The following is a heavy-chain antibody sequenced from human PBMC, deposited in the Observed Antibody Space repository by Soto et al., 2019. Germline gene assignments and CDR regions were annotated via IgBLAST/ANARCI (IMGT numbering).Heavy chain of an antibody. D-gene: IGHD6-13*01. J-gene: IGHJ6*02. CDR2: IWYDGSNK. V-gene: IGHV3-33*01. CDR3: AAEGVAAADLNVYMDV. CDR1: GFTFSSYG. Sequence: GGSLRLSCAASGFTFSSYGMHWVRQAPGKGLEWVAVIWYDGSNKYYADSVKGRFTISRDNSKNTLYLQMNSLRAEDTAVYYCAAEGVAAADLNVYMDVWGQGTTVTVSS.